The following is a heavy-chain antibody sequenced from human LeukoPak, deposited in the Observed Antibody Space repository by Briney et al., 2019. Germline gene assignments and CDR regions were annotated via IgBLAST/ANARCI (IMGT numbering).Heavy chain of an antibody. CDR3: ARESGAGAPDRY. V-gene: IGHV3-21*01. D-gene: IGHD1-26*01. CDR1: GFTFSSYS. CDR2: ISSSSSYI. J-gene: IGHJ4*02. Sequence: PGGSLGLSCAASGFTFSSYSMNWVRQAPGKGLEWVSSISSSSSYIYYADSVKGRFTISRDNAKNSLYLQMNSLRAEDTAVYYCARESGAGAPDRYWGQGTLATVSS.